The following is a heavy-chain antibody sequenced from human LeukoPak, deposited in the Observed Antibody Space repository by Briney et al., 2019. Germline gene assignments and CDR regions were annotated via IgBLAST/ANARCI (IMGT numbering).Heavy chain of an antibody. Sequence: GGSLRLSCAASGFTFSSYAMSWVRQAPGKGLEWVAVISYDGSNKYYADSVKGRFTISRDNSKNTLYLQMNSLRAEDTAVYYCARAVEATINDYWGQGTLVTVSS. D-gene: IGHD1-26*01. V-gene: IGHV3-30-3*01. CDR1: GFTFSSYA. J-gene: IGHJ4*02. CDR3: ARAVEATINDY. CDR2: ISYDGSNK.